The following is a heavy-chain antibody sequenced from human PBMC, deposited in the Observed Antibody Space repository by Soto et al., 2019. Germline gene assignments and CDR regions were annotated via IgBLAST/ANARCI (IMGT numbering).Heavy chain of an antibody. V-gene: IGHV5-51*01. CDR3: ARRLGFRLTLGAFDI. CDR1: GYSFTSYW. Sequence: PGESLKISCKGSGYSFTSYWIGWVRQMPGKGLEWMGIIYPGDSDTRYSPSFQGQVTISADKSISTAYLQWSSLKASDTAMYYCARRLGFRLTLGAFDIWGQGTMVSVSS. D-gene: IGHD3-9*01. J-gene: IGHJ3*02. CDR2: IYPGDSDT.